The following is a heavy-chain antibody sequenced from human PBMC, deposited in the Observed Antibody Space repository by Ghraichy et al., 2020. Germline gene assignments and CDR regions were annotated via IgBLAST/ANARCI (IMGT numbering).Heavy chain of an antibody. J-gene: IGHJ1*01. CDR2: IYYSGST. V-gene: IGHV4-59*01. D-gene: IGHD6-19*01. CDR3: ARGAVAGTGLYFQH. Sequence: SETLSLTCTVSGGSISSYYWSWIRQPPGKGLEWIGYIYYSGSTNYNPSLKSRVTISVDTSKNQFSLKLSSVTAADTAVYYCARGAVAGTGLYFQHWGQGTLVTVSS. CDR1: GGSISSYY.